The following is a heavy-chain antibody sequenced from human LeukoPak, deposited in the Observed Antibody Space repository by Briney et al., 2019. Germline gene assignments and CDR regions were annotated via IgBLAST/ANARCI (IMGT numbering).Heavy chain of an antibody. CDR3: ARDLTTQDDY. D-gene: IGHD1-1*01. CDR2: IYSGGST. J-gene: IGHJ4*02. V-gene: IGHV3-53*01. CDR1: GFTVSSNY. Sequence: PGGPLRLSCAASGFTVSSNYMSWVRQAPGKGLEWVSVIYSGGSTYYADSVKGRFTISRDNSKNTLHLQMNSLRAEDTAVYYCARDLTTQDDYWGQGTLVTVSS.